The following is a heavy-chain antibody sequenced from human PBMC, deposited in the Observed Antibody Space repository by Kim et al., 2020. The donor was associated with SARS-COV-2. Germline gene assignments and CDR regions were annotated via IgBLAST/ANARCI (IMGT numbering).Heavy chain of an antibody. V-gene: IGHV4-61*07. J-gene: IGHJ6*02. Sequence: YNPSLKSRVTISVDTSKNQFSLKLSSVTAADTAVYYCARQRHYYYYGMDLWGQGTTVTVSS. D-gene: IGHD6-25*01. CDR3: ARQRHYYYYGMDL.